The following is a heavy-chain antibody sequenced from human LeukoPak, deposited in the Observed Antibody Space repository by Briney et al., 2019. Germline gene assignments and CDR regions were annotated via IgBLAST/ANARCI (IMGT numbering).Heavy chain of an antibody. CDR1: GFTFTSSA. J-gene: IGHJ5*02. CDR3: AAVPGVYYYDSSGYSWFDP. V-gene: IGHV1-58*01. D-gene: IGHD3-22*01. Sequence: GASVKVSCKASGFTFTSSAVQWVRQARGQRLEWIGWIVVGSGNTNYAQKFQERVTITRDMSTSTAYMELSSLRSEDTAVYYCAAVPGVYYYDSSGYSWFDPWGQGTLVTVSS. CDR2: IVVGSGNT.